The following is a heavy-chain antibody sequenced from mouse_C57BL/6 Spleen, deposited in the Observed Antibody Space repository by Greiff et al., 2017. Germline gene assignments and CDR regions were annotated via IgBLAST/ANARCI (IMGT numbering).Heavy chain of an antibody. CDR3: ARRDYGSSSWYFDV. D-gene: IGHD1-1*01. Sequence: VQLQQSGAELVRPGASVTLSCKASGYTFTDYEMHWVKQTPVHGLEWIGAIDPETGGTAYNEKFKGKATLTADKSSSTAYMQLSSLTSEDSAVYFCARRDYGSSSWYFDVWGTGTTVTVSS. V-gene: IGHV1-15*01. CDR2: IDPETGGT. CDR1: GYTFTDYE. J-gene: IGHJ1*03.